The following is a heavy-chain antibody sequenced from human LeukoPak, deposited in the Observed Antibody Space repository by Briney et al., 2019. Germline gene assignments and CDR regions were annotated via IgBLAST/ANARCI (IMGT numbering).Heavy chain of an antibody. CDR3: ARHGYYFSSGPLFDS. V-gene: IGHV4-39*01. Sequence: PSETLSLTCNVSGDSITNNNYYWGWIRQPPGMGPDWIGSISYSGSTYYNPSLKSRVTISVDTSKHQFSLNLTSLAATDTAVYFCARHGYYFSSGPLFDSWGQGTLVTVSS. CDR2: ISYSGST. J-gene: IGHJ4*02. D-gene: IGHD3-10*01. CDR1: GDSITNNNYY.